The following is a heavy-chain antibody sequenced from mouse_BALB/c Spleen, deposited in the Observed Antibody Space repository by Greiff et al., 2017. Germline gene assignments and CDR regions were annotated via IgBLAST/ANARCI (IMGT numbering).Heavy chain of an antibody. CDR2: IRIKANNHAT. J-gene: IGHJ3*01. CDR3: TRYDYDVLFAY. CDR1: GFTFSDAW. V-gene: IGHV6-6*01. Sequence: DVMLVESGGGLVQPGGSMKLSCAASGFTFSDAWMDWGRQSPEKGLEWVAEIRIKANNHATYYAESVKGRFTISRDDSKSSVYLQMNSLRAEDTGIYYCTRYDYDVLFAYWGQGTLVTVSA. D-gene: IGHD2-4*01.